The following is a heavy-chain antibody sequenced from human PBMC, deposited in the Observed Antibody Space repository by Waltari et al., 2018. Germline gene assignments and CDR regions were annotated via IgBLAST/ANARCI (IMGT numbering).Heavy chain of an antibody. CDR3: AREGDGYKLGSCDY. D-gene: IGHD5-12*01. V-gene: IGHV1-2*02. CDR1: GYTFTGYY. Sequence: QVQLVQSGAEVKKPGASVKVSCKASGYTFTGYYMHWVRQAPGQGLEWMGWINPNSGGTNDAQKFQGRVTMTRDTSISTAYMELSRLRSDDTAVYYCAREGDGYKLGSCDYWGQGTLVTVSS. J-gene: IGHJ4*02. CDR2: INPNSGGT.